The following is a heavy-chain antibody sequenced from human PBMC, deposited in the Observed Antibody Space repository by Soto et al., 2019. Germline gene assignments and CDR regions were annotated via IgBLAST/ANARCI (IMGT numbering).Heavy chain of an antibody. CDR1: GFYLSSSG. Sequence: QVQLVESGGGVIQPGRSLRLSCAASGFYLSSSGMHWVRQAPGKGLEWVAVIYYDESDKVYSDSVRGQFTVSKDDSKNTLYLQMTSLRAEDTAMYFCARSRDGYNHGLNSWGQGTLVTVSS. CDR3: ARSRDGYNHGLNS. D-gene: IGHD5-12*01. J-gene: IGHJ4*02. CDR2: IYYDESDK. V-gene: IGHV3-33*01.